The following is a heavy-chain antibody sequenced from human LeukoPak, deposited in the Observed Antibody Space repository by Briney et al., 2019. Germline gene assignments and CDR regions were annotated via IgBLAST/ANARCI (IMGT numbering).Heavy chain of an antibody. CDR2: ISANSVYL. Sequence: GGSLRLSCAASGFTFNIYVMSWVRQAPGKGLEWVSSISANSVYLIYADSVKGRFTVSKDDAKDSLFLQMDSLTADDTAVYYCARFETVGAKGSEPWGQGTLVTVSS. CDR3: ARFETVGAKGSEP. CDR1: GFTFNIYV. J-gene: IGHJ4*02. V-gene: IGHV3-21*01. D-gene: IGHD1-26*01.